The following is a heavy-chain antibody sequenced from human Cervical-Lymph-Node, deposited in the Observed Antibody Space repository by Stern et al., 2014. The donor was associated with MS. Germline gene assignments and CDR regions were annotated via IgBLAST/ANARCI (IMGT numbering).Heavy chain of an antibody. J-gene: IGHJ4*02. V-gene: IGHV2-5*02. D-gene: IGHD6-13*01. Sequence: QVTLKESGPTLVKPTQTLTLTCTFSGFSLSTNGLGVGWIRQPPGKALEWLAVIYWDNDKRYSASLKSRLTITKETSRNQVVLTMTNMEPVDTGTYYCAQSASSWYTADHWGQGTLVTVSS. CDR1: GFSLSTNGLG. CDR2: IYWDNDK. CDR3: AQSASSWYTADH.